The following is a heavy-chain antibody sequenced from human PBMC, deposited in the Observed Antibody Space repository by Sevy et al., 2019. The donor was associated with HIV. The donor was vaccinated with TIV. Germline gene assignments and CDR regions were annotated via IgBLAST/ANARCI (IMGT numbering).Heavy chain of an antibody. CDR1: GYTFTGYY. CDR3: ARATRSSSWLVGKNWFDP. V-gene: IGHV1-2*02. CDR2: INPNSGGT. Sequence: ASVKVSCKASGYTFTGYYMHWVRQAPGQGLEWMGWINPNSGGTNYAQKFQGRVTMTRDTSISTAYMELSRLRSDDTAVYYCARATRSSSWLVGKNWFDPWGQGTLVTVSS. J-gene: IGHJ5*02. D-gene: IGHD6-13*01.